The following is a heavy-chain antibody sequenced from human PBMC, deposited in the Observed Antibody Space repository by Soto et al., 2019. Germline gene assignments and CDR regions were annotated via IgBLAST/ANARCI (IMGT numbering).Heavy chain of an antibody. CDR2: IYPGDSDT. J-gene: IGHJ6*02. D-gene: IGHD2-2*01. CDR3: ARREGRDCRSNRCPYGMDV. Sequence: DSLNISGKGSGYSFTSYWIGWVRQMPGKGLEWMGIIYPGDSDTTYSPSFQGQVTISADKSISTAYLQWSSLKASDTAMYYCARREGRDCRSNRCPYGMDVWGQVTQVT. V-gene: IGHV5-51*06. CDR1: GYSFTSYW.